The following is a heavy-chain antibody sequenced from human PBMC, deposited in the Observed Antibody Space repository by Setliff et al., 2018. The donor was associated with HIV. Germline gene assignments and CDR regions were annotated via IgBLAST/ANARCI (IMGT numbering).Heavy chain of an antibody. Sequence: AETLSLTGTVSGGSTRTSGYYWGWIRQPPGKGREWIGSIYSSGSTYYNPSLKSRVSISVDTSKNQFSLKLRSVTAADTAVYYCATSAESGFGIHWGVFNIWGQGTRVTVSS. CDR2: IYSSGST. CDR3: ATSAESGFGIHWGVFNI. D-gene: IGHD3-10*01. CDR1: GGSTRTSGYY. J-gene: IGHJ3*02. V-gene: IGHV4-39*01.